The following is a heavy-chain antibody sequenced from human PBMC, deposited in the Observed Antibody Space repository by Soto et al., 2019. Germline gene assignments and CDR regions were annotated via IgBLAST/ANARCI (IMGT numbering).Heavy chain of an antibody. CDR2: ISRSGGST. CDR1: GLTFSSYA. J-gene: IGHJ5*02. Sequence: GGSLRLSCAASGLTFSSYAMSWVRQAPGKGLEWVSAISRSGGSTYYADSVKGRFTISRDNSKNTLYLQMNSLRAEDTAVYYCAGGSSSVDWFDPWGQGTLVTVSS. V-gene: IGHV3-23*01. CDR3: AGGSSSVDWFDP. D-gene: IGHD6-13*01.